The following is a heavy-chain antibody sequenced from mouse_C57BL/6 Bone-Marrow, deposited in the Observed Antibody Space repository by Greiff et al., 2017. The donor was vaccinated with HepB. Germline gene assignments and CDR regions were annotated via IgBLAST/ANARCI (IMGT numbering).Heavy chain of an antibody. V-gene: IGHV1-69*01. J-gene: IGHJ3*01. CDR2: IDPSDSYT. CDR1: GYTFNSVW. CDR3: ARNDYDRAWFAY. D-gene: IGHD2-4*01. Sequence: QVQLQQPGAELVMPGAPVKLSCKASGYTFNSVWMHGVKQRPGQGLEWIGEIDPSDSYTNNNQKFKGKSTLTVDKSTSTAYMQLSSLTSEDSALYYCARNDYDRAWFAYWGQVTLVTVSA.